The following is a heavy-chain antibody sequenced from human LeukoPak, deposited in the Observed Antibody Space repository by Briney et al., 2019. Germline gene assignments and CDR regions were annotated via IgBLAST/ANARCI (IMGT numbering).Heavy chain of an antibody. Sequence: PGGSLRLSCAASGFTFSSYAMSWVRQAPGKGLEWVSAISGSGGSTYYADSVKGRFTISRDNAKNSLYLQMNSLRAEDTAVYYCARDLGIAAAGMGWFDPWGQGTLVTVSS. CDR3: ARDLGIAAAGMGWFDP. D-gene: IGHD6-13*01. CDR1: GFTFSSYA. J-gene: IGHJ5*02. CDR2: ISGSGGST. V-gene: IGHV3-23*01.